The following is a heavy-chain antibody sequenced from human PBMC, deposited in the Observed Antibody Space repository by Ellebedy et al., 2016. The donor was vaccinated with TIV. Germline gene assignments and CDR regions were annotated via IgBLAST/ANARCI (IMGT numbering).Heavy chain of an antibody. CDR3: ARDGWAAPDTGDY. V-gene: IGHV1-18*01. Sequence: ASVKVSCKASGYTFSSYGITWVRQAPGQGLEWMGWISGYNGNTKNAQKLQGRVSMTTDTSTTTAHMELRNLTTDDPADYFCARDGWAAPDTGDYWGQGTLVIVSS. D-gene: IGHD6-13*01. J-gene: IGHJ4*02. CDR1: GYTFSSYG. CDR2: ISGYNGNT.